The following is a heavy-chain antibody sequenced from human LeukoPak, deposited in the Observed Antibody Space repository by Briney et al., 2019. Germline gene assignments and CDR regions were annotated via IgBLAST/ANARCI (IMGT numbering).Heavy chain of an antibody. Sequence: ASVKVSCKASGGTFSSYAISWVRQAPGQGLEWMGIIDPSGGSTSYAQKLQGRVTMTRDTSTSTVYMELSSLRSEDTAVYYCARPKGYSGYDYGYWGQGTLVTVSS. V-gene: IGHV1-46*01. J-gene: IGHJ4*02. CDR3: ARPKGYSGYDYGY. CDR2: IDPSGGST. D-gene: IGHD5-12*01. CDR1: GGTFSSYA.